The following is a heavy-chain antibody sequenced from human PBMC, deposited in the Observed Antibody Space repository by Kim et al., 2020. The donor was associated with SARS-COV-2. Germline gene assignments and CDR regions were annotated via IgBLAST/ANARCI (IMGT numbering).Heavy chain of an antibody. D-gene: IGHD4-4*01. CDR1: GGSFSGYC. CDR3: ARTPRRALGNYLNYFDT. Sequence: SETLSLTCAVYGGSFSGYCWSWIRQPPGKGLEWIGEINHSGTTNYNPSLKSRVTISVNTSKNQFSLKLSTVTAADKTVYYCARTPRRALGNYLNYFDTWGQGTLVTVSS. CDR2: INHSGTT. V-gene: IGHV4-34*01. J-gene: IGHJ4*02.